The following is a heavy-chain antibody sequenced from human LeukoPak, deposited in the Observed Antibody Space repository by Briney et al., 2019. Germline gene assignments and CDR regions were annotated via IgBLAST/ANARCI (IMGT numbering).Heavy chain of an antibody. CDR1: GFTFNSHA. V-gene: IGHV3-23*01. J-gene: IGHJ4*02. Sequence: GGSLRLSCAASGFTFNSHAMSWVRQAPGKGGEWVSGISGGGGNGDTTYYADSVKGRFTISKDNSKNTLYLQMNSLRVEDTAIYYCAKDPRVAATGPYFDSWGQGTLVTVSS. D-gene: IGHD6-13*01. CDR3: AKDPRVAATGPYFDS. CDR2: ISGGGGNGDTT.